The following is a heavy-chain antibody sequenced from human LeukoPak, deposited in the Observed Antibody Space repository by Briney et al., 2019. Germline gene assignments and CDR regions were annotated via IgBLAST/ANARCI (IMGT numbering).Heavy chain of an antibody. D-gene: IGHD1-26*01. V-gene: IGHV3-21*01. CDR3: ARDKWGVGAIDY. Sequence: GGSLRLSCAASGFTFSTYAISWVRQAPGKGLEWVSCISSTSNYIFYADSVRGRFTISRDNAKNSLYLQMNSLRAEDTAVYYCARDKWGVGAIDYWGQGTLVTVSS. CDR2: ISSTSNYI. CDR1: GFTFSTYA. J-gene: IGHJ4*02.